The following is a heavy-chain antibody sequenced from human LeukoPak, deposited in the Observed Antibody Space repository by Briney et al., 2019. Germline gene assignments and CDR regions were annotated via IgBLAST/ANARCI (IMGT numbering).Heavy chain of an antibody. J-gene: IGHJ5*02. CDR2: INNSGST. CDR3: SGGIVVVPAALELNWFDP. D-gene: IGHD2-2*01. Sequence: SESLSLTRAVSGGSFSGYYLSWVRQPPGKGLEWIGEINNSGSTNYNPSLKSGVTISVDTSKNQFSLKLSSVTAADTAVYYCSGGIVVVPAALELNWFDPWGKGTLVTVSS. CDR1: GGSFSGYY. V-gene: IGHV4-34*01.